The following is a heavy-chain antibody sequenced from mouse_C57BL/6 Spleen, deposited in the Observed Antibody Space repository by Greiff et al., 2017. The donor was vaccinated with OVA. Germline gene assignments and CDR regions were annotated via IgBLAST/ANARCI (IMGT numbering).Heavy chain of an antibody. D-gene: IGHD2-5*01. Sequence: VQLQQPGAELVMPGASVKLSCKASGYTFTSYWMHWVKQRPGQGLEWIGEIDPSDSYTNYNQKFKGKSTLTVDKSSSTAYMQLSSLTSEDSAVYYCARGDYSNYDAMDYWGQGTSVTVSS. CDR1: GYTFTSYW. J-gene: IGHJ4*01. CDR2: IDPSDSYT. V-gene: IGHV1-69*01. CDR3: ARGDYSNYDAMDY.